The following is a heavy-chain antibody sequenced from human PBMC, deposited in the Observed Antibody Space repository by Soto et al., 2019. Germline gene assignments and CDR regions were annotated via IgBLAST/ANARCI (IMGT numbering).Heavy chain of an antibody. CDR1: GGSISSSSYY. CDR2: IYYSGST. Sequence: SETLSLTCTVSGGSISSSSYYWGWIRQPPGKGVEWIGSIYYSGSTYYNPSLKSRVTISVDTSKNQFSLKLSSVTAADTAVYYCARGYDYIWGSYRYPDAFDIWGQGTMVTVSS. D-gene: IGHD3-16*02. V-gene: IGHV4-39*01. CDR3: ARGYDYIWGSYRYPDAFDI. J-gene: IGHJ3*02.